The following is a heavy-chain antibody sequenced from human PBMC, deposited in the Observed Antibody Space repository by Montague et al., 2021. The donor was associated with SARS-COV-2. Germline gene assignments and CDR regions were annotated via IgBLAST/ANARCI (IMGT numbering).Heavy chain of an antibody. Sequence: TLSLTCTVSGGSISSGSYYWSWIRQPAGKGLEWIGRIYTSGSTNYNPSLKSRVTISVDTSKNQFSLKLTSVTAADTAVYYCARFGVGTMVRGVIPAYYYYGMDVWGQGTTVIVSS. V-gene: IGHV4-61*02. D-gene: IGHD3-10*01. CDR2: IYTSGST. CDR3: ARFGVGTMVRGVIPAYYYYGMDV. CDR1: GGSISSGSYY. J-gene: IGHJ6*02.